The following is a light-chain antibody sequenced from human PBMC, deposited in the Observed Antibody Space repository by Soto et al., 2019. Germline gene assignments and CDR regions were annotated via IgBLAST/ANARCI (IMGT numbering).Light chain of an antibody. CDR1: QSVSNNY. V-gene: IGKV3-20*01. CDR3: QQCAHSPLT. J-gene: IGKJ1*01. Sequence: PGERATLACTASQSVSNNYVAWYQQKPGQPPRRLIHDASNRATRIPDRFSGSGSGTDLALTISGLELEDLAVYSCQQCAHSPLTFGQGTTVDIK. CDR2: DAS.